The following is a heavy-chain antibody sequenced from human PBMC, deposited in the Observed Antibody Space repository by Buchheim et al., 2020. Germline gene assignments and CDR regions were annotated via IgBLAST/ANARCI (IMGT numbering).Heavy chain of an antibody. CDR3: ARGGSDYGDSFFDY. J-gene: IGHJ4*02. V-gene: IGHV3-30*04. CDR2: ISYDGSNK. CDR1: GFTFSSYA. D-gene: IGHD4-17*01. Sequence: QVQLVESGGGVVQPGRSLRLSCAASGFTFSSYAMHWVRQAPGKGLEWVAVISYDGSNKYYPDSVKGLFTISRDNSKNTLFLQMNSLRAEDTAVYYCARGGSDYGDSFFDYWGQGTL.